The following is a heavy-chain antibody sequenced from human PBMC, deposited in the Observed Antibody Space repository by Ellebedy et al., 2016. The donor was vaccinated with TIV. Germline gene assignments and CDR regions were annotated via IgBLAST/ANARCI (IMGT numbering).Heavy chain of an antibody. CDR3: ASRLQLEGEAWDYYYGMDV. CDR1: GFTFSRYS. J-gene: IGHJ6*02. V-gene: IGHV3-74*01. CDR2: INSDGTTA. Sequence: GGSLRLSCVGSGFTFSRYSLHWVRQAPGKGLVWVSRINSDGTTATYADSVKGRFTISRDNAKNTLYLQMNSLRAEDTAVYYCASRLQLEGEAWDYYYGMDVWGQGTTVTVS. D-gene: IGHD1-1*01.